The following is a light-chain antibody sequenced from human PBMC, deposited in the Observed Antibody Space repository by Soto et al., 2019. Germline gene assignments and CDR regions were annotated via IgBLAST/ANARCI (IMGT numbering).Light chain of an antibody. CDR3: LQHNSYPQT. J-gene: IGKJ1*01. V-gene: IGKV1-17*01. Sequence: DIQMTQSPSSLSASVGDRVTITCRASQGIRDALGWYQQKPGKATKRLIYAASSLQSGVPSRFSGSGSGTKFTLTISSLHPEDFATYYCLQHNSYPQTFGQGTKVEIK. CDR2: AAS. CDR1: QGIRDA.